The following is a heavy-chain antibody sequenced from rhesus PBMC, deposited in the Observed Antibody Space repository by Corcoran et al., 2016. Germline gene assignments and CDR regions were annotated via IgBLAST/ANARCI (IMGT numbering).Heavy chain of an antibody. D-gene: IGHD3-34*01. CDR3: ARKGWGGPFDY. V-gene: IGHV4-165*02. CDR1: GGSISGYY. J-gene: IGHJ4*01. Sequence: VQLQESGPGLVKPSDTLSLTGDVPGGSISGYYGNWIRQPPGRGLQWIGFIGGSSGRTSYNPSLKSRVTMYTDTSKNQFSLQLSSVTAAGTAVYSCARKGWGGPFDYWGQGVLVTVSS. CDR2: IGGSSGRT.